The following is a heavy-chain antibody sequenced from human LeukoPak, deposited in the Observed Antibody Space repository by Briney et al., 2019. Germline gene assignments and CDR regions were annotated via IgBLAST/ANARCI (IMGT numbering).Heavy chain of an antibody. CDR2: IIPIFGTA. D-gene: IGHD1-1*01. Sequence: ASVKVSCKASGYTFTSYAMHWVRQAPGQRLEWMGGIIPIFGTANYAQKFQGRVTITADESTSTAYMELSSLRSEDTAVYYCARELNERFDPWGQGTLVTVSS. V-gene: IGHV1-69*13. J-gene: IGHJ5*02. CDR1: GYTFTSYA. CDR3: ARELNERFDP.